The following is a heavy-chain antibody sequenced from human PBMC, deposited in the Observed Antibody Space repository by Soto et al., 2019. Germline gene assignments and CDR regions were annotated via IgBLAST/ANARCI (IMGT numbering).Heavy chain of an antibody. V-gene: IGHV2-5*02. J-gene: IGHJ4*02. CDR2: IYWDDND. Sequence: QITLKESGPTLVKPTQTLTLTCTFSGFSLTTQGVHVGWIRQPPGKALEWLALIYWDDNDVYSPSLKNRLTITKDTTKSQVVLTLAPVDPVDTATYYCVYRDFGDYFLQFWGQGILVNVSS. CDR3: VYRDFGDYFLQF. D-gene: IGHD4-17*01. CDR1: GFSLTTQGVH.